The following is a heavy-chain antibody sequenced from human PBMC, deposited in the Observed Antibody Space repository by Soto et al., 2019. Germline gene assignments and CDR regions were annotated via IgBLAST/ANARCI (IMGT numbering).Heavy chain of an antibody. CDR2: ISGSGGST. J-gene: IGHJ4*02. D-gene: IGHD6-13*01. V-gene: IGHV3-23*01. CDR3: AKDHPYSSSPRYYFDY. CDR1: GFPLSTYW. Sequence: PGGSLRLSCAASGFPLSTYWMHWVRQAPGKGLEWVSAISGSGGSTYYADSVKGRFTISRDNSKNTLYLQMNSLRAEDTAVYYCAKDHPYSSSPRYYFDYWGQGTLVTVSS.